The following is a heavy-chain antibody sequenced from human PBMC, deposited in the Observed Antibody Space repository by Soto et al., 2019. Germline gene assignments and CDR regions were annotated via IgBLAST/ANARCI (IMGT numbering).Heavy chain of an antibody. J-gene: IGHJ4*02. CDR3: ARRYGSAIDY. D-gene: IGHD1-26*01. CDR1: GGSIRSYY. Sequence: PSETLSLTCTVSGGSIRSYYWSWIRQPPGKGLEWIGYIYYSGSTNYNPSLKSRATISVDTSKNQFSLKLSSVTAADTAVYYCARRYGSAIDYWGQGTLVTVSS. V-gene: IGHV4-59*08. CDR2: IYYSGST.